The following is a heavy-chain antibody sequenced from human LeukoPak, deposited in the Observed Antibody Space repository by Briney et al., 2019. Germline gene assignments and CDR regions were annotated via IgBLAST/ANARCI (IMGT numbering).Heavy chain of an antibody. V-gene: IGHV3-23*01. D-gene: IGHD4-17*01. J-gene: IGHJ3*02. CDR2: ITGSGRGT. CDR1: GFTFSSYT. CDR3: SKDPNGDYVGAFDM. Sequence: PGGSLRLSCAASGFTFSSYTMSWVRQAPGKGLEWVPSITGSGRGTYYADSVKGRFSVSRDNSQNTVFLHMNSLRADDTALYYCSKDPNGDYVGAFDMWGPGTMVTVSS.